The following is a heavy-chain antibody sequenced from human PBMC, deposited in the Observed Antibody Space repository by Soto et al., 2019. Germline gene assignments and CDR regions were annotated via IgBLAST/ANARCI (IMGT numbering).Heavy chain of an antibody. CDR1: GFTFSSYS. Sequence: GGSLRLSCAAPGFTFSSYSMNWVRQAPGNGLVLVSYISSSSSYIYYADSVKGRFTISRDNAKNSLYLQMNSLRAEDTAVYYCARDLWMATIGEVFDYWGQGTLVTVSS. D-gene: IGHD5-12*01. CDR3: ARDLWMATIGEVFDY. V-gene: IGHV3-21*05. CDR2: ISSSSSYI. J-gene: IGHJ4*02.